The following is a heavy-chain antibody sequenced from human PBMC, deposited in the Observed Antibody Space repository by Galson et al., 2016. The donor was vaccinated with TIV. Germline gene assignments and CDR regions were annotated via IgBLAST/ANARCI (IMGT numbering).Heavy chain of an antibody. J-gene: IGHJ6*03. CDR1: GFTSTSSA. D-gene: IGHD3-9*01. CDR3: AASPDDILEDGPNYYYTDV. CDR2: VVVGSGNT. V-gene: IGHV1-58*01. Sequence: SVKVSCKASGFTSTSSAVQWVRQARGQRLEWIGWVVVGSGNTNYAQKFQERLTINRDMSTSTVYMELSSLRSEDTAVYYCAASPDDILEDGPNYYYTDVWGKGTTVTVSS.